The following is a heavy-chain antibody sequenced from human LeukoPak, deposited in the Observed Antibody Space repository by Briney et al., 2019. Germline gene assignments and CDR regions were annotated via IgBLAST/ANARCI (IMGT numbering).Heavy chain of an antibody. D-gene: IGHD3-9*01. CDR1: GFTFSSYS. J-gene: IGHJ4*02. CDR2: ISSSSSYI. Sequence: GGSLRLSCAASGFTFSSYSMNWVRQAPGKGLEWVSSISSSSSYIYYADSVKGRFTNSRDNAKNSLYLQMNSLRVEDTALYYCARNYPDGGGGRYFDWLPVLWGQGTLVTVSS. V-gene: IGHV3-21*01. CDR3: ARNYPDGGGGRYFDWLPVL.